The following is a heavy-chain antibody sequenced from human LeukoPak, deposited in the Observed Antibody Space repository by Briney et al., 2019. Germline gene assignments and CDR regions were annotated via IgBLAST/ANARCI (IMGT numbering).Heavy chain of an antibody. CDR2: ISPNSGGT. D-gene: IGHD2-2*01. Sequence: ASVKVSCKASGYTFSDYYLHWVRLAPGQGLEWMGRISPNSGGTDYAQKFQGKVTMTRDASISTVYMDLNRLRSDDTAIYYCAGQLETTSWFDYWGQGTLVIVSS. J-gene: IGHJ4*02. CDR3: AGQLETTSWFDY. V-gene: IGHV1-2*06. CDR1: GYTFSDYY.